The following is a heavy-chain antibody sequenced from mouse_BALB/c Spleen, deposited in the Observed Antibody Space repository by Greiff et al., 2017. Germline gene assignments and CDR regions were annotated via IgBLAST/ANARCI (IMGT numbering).Heavy chain of an antibody. V-gene: IGHV1-69*02. D-gene: IGHD1-1*01. CDR1: GYTFTSYW. CDR2: IYPSDSYT. Sequence: QVQLQQPGAELVRPGASVKLSCKASGYTFTSYWINWVKQRPGQGLEWIGNIYPSDSYTNYNQKFKDKATLTVDKSSSTAYMQLSSPTSEDSAVYYCTRRDGSSYYGMDYWGQGTSVTVSA. CDR3: TRRDGSSYYGMDY. J-gene: IGHJ4*01.